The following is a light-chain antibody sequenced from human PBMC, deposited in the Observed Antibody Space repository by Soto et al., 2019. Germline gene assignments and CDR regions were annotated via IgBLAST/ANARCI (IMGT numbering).Light chain of an antibody. CDR3: QQYDNLRIT. CDR2: DAS. CDR1: QDISNY. Sequence: DIHMTQSPSSLSASVGDRVTITCQARQDISNYLNWYQQKPGKAPKLLIYDASNWDTGVPSRFRGSRSGTDCTFPSNSLQPEDIATYSCQQYDNLRITFGGGTQVVIK. J-gene: IGKJ4*01. V-gene: IGKV1-33*01.